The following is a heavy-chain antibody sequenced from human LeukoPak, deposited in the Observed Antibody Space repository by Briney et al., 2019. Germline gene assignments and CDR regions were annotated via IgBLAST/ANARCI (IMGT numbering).Heavy chain of an antibody. Sequence: GGSLRLSCAASGFTFSSYSMNWVRQAPGKGLEWVSSISSSSSYIYYADSVKGRFTISRDNAKNSLYLQMNSLRAEDTAVYYCARGPSKDSSVYYYYGMDVWGQGTTVTVSS. D-gene: IGHD6-13*01. CDR1: GFTFSSYS. J-gene: IGHJ6*02. CDR3: ARGPSKDSSVYYYYGMDV. CDR2: ISSSSSYI. V-gene: IGHV3-21*01.